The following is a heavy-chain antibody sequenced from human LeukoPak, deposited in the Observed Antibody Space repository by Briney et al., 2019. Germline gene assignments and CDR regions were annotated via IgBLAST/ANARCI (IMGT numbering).Heavy chain of an antibody. V-gene: IGHV3-11*01. J-gene: IGHJ4*02. CDR1: GFTFSNVW. Sequence: GGSLRLSCAASGFTFSNVWMGWFRQAPGKGLEWVSYISSSGSTIYYADSEKGRFTISRDNAKNSLYLQMNSLRAEDTAVYYCAKERAGYTNPYYFDYWGQGTLVTVSS. CDR2: ISSSGSTI. CDR3: AKERAGYTNPYYFDY. D-gene: IGHD3-16*02.